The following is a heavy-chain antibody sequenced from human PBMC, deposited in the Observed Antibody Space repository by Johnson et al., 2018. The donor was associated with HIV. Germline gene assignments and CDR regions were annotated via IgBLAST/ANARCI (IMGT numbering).Heavy chain of an antibody. V-gene: IGHV3-30*04. CDR3: ARDLGGGYSSSSYAFDI. Sequence: QVQLVESGGGVVQPGRSLRLSCAASGFSFSGSAMHWVRQAPGKGLEWVAGISYDGSNKYYADSVKGRFTISRDNSKNTLYLQMNSLRAEDTAVYYCARDLGGGYSSSSYAFDIWGQGTMVTVSS. CDR1: GFSFSGSA. J-gene: IGHJ3*02. D-gene: IGHD6-6*01. CDR2: ISYDGSNK.